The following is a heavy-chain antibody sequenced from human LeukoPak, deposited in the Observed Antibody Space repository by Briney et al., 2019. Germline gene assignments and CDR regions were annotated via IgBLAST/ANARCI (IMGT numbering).Heavy chain of an antibody. CDR3: ARAGGNIPPYYYYMDV. V-gene: IGHV4-4*07. J-gene: IGHJ6*03. Sequence: PSETLSLTCTVSGGSISSYYWSWMRQPAGKGLEWIGRIYTSGSTNYNPSLKSRVTMSVDTSKNQFSLQLSSVTAADTAVYYCARAGGNIPPYYYYMDVWGKGTTVTVSS. CDR2: IYTSGST. D-gene: IGHD2-21*01. CDR1: GGSISSYY.